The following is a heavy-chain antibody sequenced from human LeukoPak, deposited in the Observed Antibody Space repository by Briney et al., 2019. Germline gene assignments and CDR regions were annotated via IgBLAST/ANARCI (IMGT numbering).Heavy chain of an antibody. CDR3: ARGPGIVGAGGAFNI. Sequence: ASVKVSCKASGYTFTSYAMNWVRQAPGQGLEWMGWINTNTVNPMYAQGFTGRFVFSSDTSVSTAYLQISSLKAEDTAVYYCARGPGIVGAGGAFNIWGQGTMVTVSS. D-gene: IGHD1-26*01. V-gene: IGHV7-4-1*02. CDR2: INTNTVNP. CDR1: GYTFTSYA. J-gene: IGHJ3*02.